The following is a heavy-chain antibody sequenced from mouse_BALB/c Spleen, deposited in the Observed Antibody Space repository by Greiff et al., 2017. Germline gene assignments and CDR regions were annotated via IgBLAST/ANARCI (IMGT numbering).Heavy chain of an antibody. V-gene: IGHV1-67*01. D-gene: IGHD2-14*01. CDR1: GYTFTDYA. Sequence: LVESGPELVRPGVSVKISCKGSGYTFTDYAMHWVKQSHAKSLEWIGVISTYYGNTNYNQKFKGKATMTVDKSSSTAYMELARLTSEDSAIYYCARYDRVAYWGQGTLVTVSA. J-gene: IGHJ3*01. CDR2: ISTYYGNT. CDR3: ARYDRVAY.